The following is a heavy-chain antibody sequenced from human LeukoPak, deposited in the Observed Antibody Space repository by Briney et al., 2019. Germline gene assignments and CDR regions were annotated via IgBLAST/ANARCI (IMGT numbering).Heavy chain of an antibody. Sequence: SETLALTCTVSGGSISSYYWTWIRQPAGKGLEWIGRIYSSGSTNYNPSLNSRVTMSVDTSKNQFSLKLSSLTAADTAVYYCAKNEKASFDYWGQGTLVTVSS. CDR2: IYSSGST. CDR1: GGSISSYY. CDR3: AKNEKASFDY. J-gene: IGHJ4*02. D-gene: IGHD2/OR15-2a*01. V-gene: IGHV4-4*07.